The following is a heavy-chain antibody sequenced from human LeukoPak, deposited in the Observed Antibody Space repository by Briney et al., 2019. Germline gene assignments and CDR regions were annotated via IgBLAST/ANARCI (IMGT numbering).Heavy chain of an antibody. CDR3: ARFSHSSGWFTGYFDY. CDR2: IYPGDSDT. J-gene: IGHJ4*02. CDR1: GYSFTSYW. D-gene: IGHD6-19*01. V-gene: IGHV5-51*01. Sequence: GKSLKISCKGSGYSFTSYWIGWVRQMPGKGLEWMGIIYPGDSDTRYSPSFQGQVTISADKSISTAYLQWSSLKASDTAMYYCARFSHSSGWFTGYFDYWGQGTLVTVSS.